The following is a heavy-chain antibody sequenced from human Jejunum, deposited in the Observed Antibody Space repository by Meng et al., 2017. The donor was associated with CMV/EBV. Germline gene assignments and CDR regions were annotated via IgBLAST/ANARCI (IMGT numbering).Heavy chain of an antibody. CDR3: ARDIDH. J-gene: IGHJ5*02. CDR1: GFTFSGYW. V-gene: IGHV3-7*01. Sequence: VQRGGAGGGLVQPGGSLRLSCAASGFTFSGYWMSWLRQAPGKGLDWVANINQGGSQKKYVDSVKGRFTVSRDNAKNSLYLQMDSLRVEDTAIYYCARDIDHWGQGTLVTVSS. CDR2: INQGGSQK.